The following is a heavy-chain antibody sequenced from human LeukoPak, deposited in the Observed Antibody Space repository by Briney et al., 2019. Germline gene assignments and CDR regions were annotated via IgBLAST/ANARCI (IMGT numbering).Heavy chain of an antibody. CDR2: IHYSGST. D-gene: IGHD4-17*01. J-gene: IGHJ5*02. CDR3: VRGRGTAVTTGNWFDP. CDR1: GGSISSGNDY. V-gene: IGHV4-30-4*01. Sequence: SQTLSLTCTVSGGSISSGNDYWNWIRQPPGKGLECIGYIHYSGSTYYNPSLKSRVTISVDTSKNQFSLKLSSVTAADTAVYYCVRGRGTAVTTGNWFDPWGQGTLVTVSS.